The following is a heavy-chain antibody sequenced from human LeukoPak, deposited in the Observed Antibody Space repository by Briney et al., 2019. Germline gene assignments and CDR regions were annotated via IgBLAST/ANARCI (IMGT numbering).Heavy chain of an antibody. D-gene: IGHD6-19*01. CDR2: IGTAGDP. CDR1: GFTFSSYD. CDR3: ARSSSGYYFDY. V-gene: IGHV3-13*05. J-gene: IGHJ4*02. Sequence: GGSLRLSCAASGFTFSSYDMHGVRQATGKGLEWVSAIGTAGDPYYPGSVKGRFTISRENAKNSLYLQMNSLRAGDTAVYYCARSSSGYYFDYWGQGTLVTVSS.